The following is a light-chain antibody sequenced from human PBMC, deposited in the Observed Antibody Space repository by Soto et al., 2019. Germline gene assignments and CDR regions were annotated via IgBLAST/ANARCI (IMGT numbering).Light chain of an antibody. CDR3: LQHDVYPLT. Sequence: DIQMTQSPSAMSASVGDRVTITCRASQGIRNHLVWFQQKPGKAPRRLIYDASSLQSGNPSTFSGSGSGTEFTLTIIRLQPEDFATYYCLQHDVYPLTFGGGTKVDIK. J-gene: IGKJ4*01. CDR1: QGIRNH. CDR2: DAS. V-gene: IGKV1-17*03.